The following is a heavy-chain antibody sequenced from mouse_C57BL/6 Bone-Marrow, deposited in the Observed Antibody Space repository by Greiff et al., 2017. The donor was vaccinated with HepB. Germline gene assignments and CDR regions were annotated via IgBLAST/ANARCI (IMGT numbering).Heavy chain of an antibody. V-gene: IGHV1-80*01. CDR1: GYAFSSYW. D-gene: IGHD2-4*01. CDR2: IYPGDGDT. J-gene: IGHJ1*03. CDR3: ARSLYDYDGYWYFDV. Sequence: VKLQESGAELVKPGASVKISCKASGYAFSSYWMNWVKQRPGKGLEWIGQIYPGDGDTNYNGKFKGKATLTADKSSSTAYMQLSSLTSEDSAVYFCARSLYDYDGYWYFDVWGTGTTVTVSS.